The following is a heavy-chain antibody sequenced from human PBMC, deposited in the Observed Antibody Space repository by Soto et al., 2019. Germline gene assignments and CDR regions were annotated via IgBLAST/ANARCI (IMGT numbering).Heavy chain of an antibody. V-gene: IGHV3-23*01. CDR1: GFTFSSYA. Sequence: PGGSLRLSCAASGFTFSSYAMSWVRQAPGKGLEWVSAISGSGGSTYYADSVKGRFTISRDNSKNTLYLQMNSLRAEDTAVYYCAKALDAPVDIVATIPGYWGQGTLVTVSS. CDR2: ISGSGGST. D-gene: IGHD5-12*01. CDR3: AKALDAPVDIVATIPGY. J-gene: IGHJ4*02.